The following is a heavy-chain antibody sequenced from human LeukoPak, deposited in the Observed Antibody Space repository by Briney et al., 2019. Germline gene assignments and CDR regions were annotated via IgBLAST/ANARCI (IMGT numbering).Heavy chain of an antibody. J-gene: IGHJ4*02. D-gene: IGHD2-15*01. Sequence: ASVKVSCKASGYIFTDYYIHWMRQAPGQGLEWMGWINPKNGDTHYAQKFQGWVTTTRDTSITTVYMELNRLTSDDTALYYCARVGYCSGDRCYLHFDYWGQGTLVTVSS. CDR2: INPKNGDT. CDR3: ARVGYCSGDRCYLHFDY. V-gene: IGHV1-2*04. CDR1: GYIFTDYY.